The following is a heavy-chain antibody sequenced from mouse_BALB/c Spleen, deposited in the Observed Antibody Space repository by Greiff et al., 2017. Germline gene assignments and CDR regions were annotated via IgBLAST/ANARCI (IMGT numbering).Heavy chain of an antibody. J-gene: IGHJ3*01. D-gene: IGHD2-3*01. Sequence: EVKLMESGGGLVKPGGSLKLSCAASGFTFSSYAMSWVRQTPEKRLEWVASISSGGSTYYPDSVKGRFTISRDNARNILYLQMSSLRSEDTAMYYCARDGEDGYSFAYWGQGTLVTVSA. CDR3: ARDGEDGYSFAY. V-gene: IGHV5-6-5*01. CDR2: ISSGGST. CDR1: GFTFSSYA.